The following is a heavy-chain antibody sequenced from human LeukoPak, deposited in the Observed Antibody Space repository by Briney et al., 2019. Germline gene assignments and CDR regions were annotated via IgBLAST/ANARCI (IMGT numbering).Heavy chain of an antibody. Sequence: PGGSLRLSCAASGFTFSSYAMSWVRQAPGKGLEWVSAISGSGGSTYYADSVKGRFTISRDNSKNTLYLQMNSLRAEDTAVYYCAKVSAYYDILTGLDYWGQGTLVTVSS. CDR3: AKVSAYYDILTGLDY. V-gene: IGHV3-23*01. CDR2: ISGSGGST. D-gene: IGHD3-9*01. CDR1: GFTFSSYA. J-gene: IGHJ4*02.